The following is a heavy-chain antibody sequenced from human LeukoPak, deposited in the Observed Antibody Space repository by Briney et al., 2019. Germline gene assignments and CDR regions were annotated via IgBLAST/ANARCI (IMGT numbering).Heavy chain of an antibody. CDR2: IKEDGSEK. Sequence: PGGSLRLSCAASGFTFSSYWMTWVRQAPGKGLEWLANIKEDGSEKYYVDSVKGRFTISRDTSRSTLYLQMNSLRLEDTAIYYCAKPLMRDRWFGESWGQGTLVTVSS. D-gene: IGHD3-10*01. J-gene: IGHJ5*02. CDR3: AKPLMRDRWFGES. V-gene: IGHV3-7*01. CDR1: GFTFSSYW.